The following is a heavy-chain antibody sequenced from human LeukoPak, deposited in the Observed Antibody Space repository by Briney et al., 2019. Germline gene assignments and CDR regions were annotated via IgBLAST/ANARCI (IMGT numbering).Heavy chain of an antibody. CDR2: IYYSGST. Sequence: PSETLSLTCTVSGGSISSYYWSWIRQPPGKGLEWIGYIYYSGSTNYNPSLKSRVTISVDTSKNQFSLKLSSVTAADTAVYYCARATLYGSGSYYNWFDPWGQGTLVTVSS. V-gene: IGHV4-59*12. CDR3: ARATLYGSGSYYNWFDP. J-gene: IGHJ5*02. D-gene: IGHD3-10*01. CDR1: GGSISSYY.